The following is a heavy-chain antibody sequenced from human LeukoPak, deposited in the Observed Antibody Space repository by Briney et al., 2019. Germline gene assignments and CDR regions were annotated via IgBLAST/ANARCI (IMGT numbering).Heavy chain of an antibody. CDR1: GFTFSSYG. CDR2: IRYDGSNK. Sequence: QSGGSLRLSCAASGFTFSSYGMHWVRQAPGKGLEWVAFIRYDGSNKYYADSVKGRFTVSRDNSENMLYLQMNSLRVEDTAVYYCARLSSHYGDYKVDPWGQGTLVTVSS. D-gene: IGHD4-17*01. CDR3: ARLSSHYGDYKVDP. V-gene: IGHV3-30*02. J-gene: IGHJ5*02.